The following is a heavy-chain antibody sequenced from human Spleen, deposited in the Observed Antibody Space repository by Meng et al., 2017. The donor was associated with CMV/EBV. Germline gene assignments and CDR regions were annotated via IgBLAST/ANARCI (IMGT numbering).Heavy chain of an antibody. J-gene: IGHJ5*02. Sequence: TFSSYGLHWLRQAPGKGLEWMAFIRYDGSNKYYADSVKVRFTISRDNSKNTLYLQMNSLRAEDTAVYYCARGGYCSTTSCYGAGWFDPWGQGTLVTVSS. CDR2: IRYDGSNK. D-gene: IGHD2-2*01. CDR1: TFSSYG. CDR3: ARGGYCSTTSCYGAGWFDP. V-gene: IGHV3-30*02.